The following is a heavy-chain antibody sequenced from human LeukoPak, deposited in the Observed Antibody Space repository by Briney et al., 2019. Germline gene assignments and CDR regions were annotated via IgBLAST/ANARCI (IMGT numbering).Heavy chain of an antibody. D-gene: IGHD2-2*01. Sequence: QPGGSLRLSCAASGFGFTTYGMHWVRQAPGKGLEWVTFMQYDGSEEYYADSVKGRFTISRDNSKNTLYLQMDSLRGEDTAVYYCAGKAAAYYFVYWGQGTLVTVSS. CDR1: GFGFTTYG. V-gene: IGHV3-30*02. CDR2: MQYDGSEE. J-gene: IGHJ4*02. CDR3: AGKAAAYYFVY.